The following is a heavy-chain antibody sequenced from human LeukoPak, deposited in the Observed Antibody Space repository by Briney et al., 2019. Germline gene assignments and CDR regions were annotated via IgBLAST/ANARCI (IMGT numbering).Heavy chain of an antibody. CDR1: GGSITSYY. CDR3: VASGPPAPANWFDP. Sequence: SETLSLTCTVSGGSITSYYWSWIRQPPGKGLEWIGYIHHSGDPRYNPSLKRRVTMSIDTSKYQFSLEVNFVTAAGTAVYYCVASGPPAPANWFDPWGQGTLVTVSS. D-gene: IGHD6-13*01. J-gene: IGHJ5*02. CDR2: IHHSGDP. V-gene: IGHV4-59*03.